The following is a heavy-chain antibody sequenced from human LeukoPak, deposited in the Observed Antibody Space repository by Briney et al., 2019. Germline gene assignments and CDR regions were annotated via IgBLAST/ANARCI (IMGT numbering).Heavy chain of an antibody. CDR3: ARDRANRDYFDS. V-gene: IGHV3-48*03. D-gene: IGHD1/OR15-1a*01. CDR2: INTGGSSI. J-gene: IGHJ4*02. Sequence: GGSLRLSCAASGFTFNNYEMNWVRQAPGKGLEWVSYINTGGSSIHYADSVKGRFTISRDNAKNSLYLQMNSLRAEDTAIYYCARDRANRDYFDSWGQGILVTVSS. CDR1: GFTFNNYE.